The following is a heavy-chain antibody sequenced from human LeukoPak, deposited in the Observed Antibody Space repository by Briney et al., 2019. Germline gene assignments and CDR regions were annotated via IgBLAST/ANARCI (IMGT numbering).Heavy chain of an antibody. CDR2: ISYDGSNK. CDR1: GFTFSNYA. D-gene: IGHD5-12*01. J-gene: IGHJ4*02. V-gene: IGHV3-30*18. Sequence: GGSLRLSCAATGFTFSNYAIHWGRQAPGKGLEWVAVISYDGSNKYYADSVKGRFTISRDNSKNTLYLQMNSLRAEDTAVYYCAKGRATFYFDYWGQGTLVTVSS. CDR3: AKGRATFYFDY.